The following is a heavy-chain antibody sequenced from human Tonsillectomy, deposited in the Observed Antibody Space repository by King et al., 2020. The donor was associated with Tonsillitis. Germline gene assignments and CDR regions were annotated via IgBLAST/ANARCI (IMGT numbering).Heavy chain of an antibody. V-gene: IGHV3-48*04. Sequence: VQLVESGGGLVQPGGSLRLSCAASGFSFSSYSMNWVRQAPGKGLEWVSCISTSGSTIYYADSMKGRFTISRDNAQNLLYLQINSLRAEDTAVYFCARETTGSYYFDYWGQGTLVTVSS. D-gene: IGHD3-10*01. CDR3: ARETTGSYYFDY. J-gene: IGHJ4*02. CDR1: GFSFSSYS. CDR2: ISTSGSTI.